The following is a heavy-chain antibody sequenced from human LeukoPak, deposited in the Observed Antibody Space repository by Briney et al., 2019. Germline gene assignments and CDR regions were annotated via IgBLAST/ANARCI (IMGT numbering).Heavy chain of an antibody. V-gene: IGHV3-48*01. D-gene: IGHD5-12*01. CDR3: ARDAGNSGYGCDL. Sequence: GGSLRLSCAASGFIFSQYSMNWVRQTPGKGLEWVSHIRSSSETFYADSVKGRFTISRDNARNSLYLQMNNLRGEDTAIYYCARDAGNSGYGCDLWGQGTLVTVSS. CDR1: GFIFSQYS. CDR2: IRSSSET. J-gene: IGHJ5*02.